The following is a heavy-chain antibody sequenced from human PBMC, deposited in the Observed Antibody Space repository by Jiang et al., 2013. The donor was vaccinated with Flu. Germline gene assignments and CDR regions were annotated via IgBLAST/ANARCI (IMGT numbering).Heavy chain of an antibody. D-gene: IGHD3-3*01. Sequence: KVSGYTLTELSMHWVRQAPGQGLEWMGGIIPIFGTANYAQKLQGRVTMTTDTSTSTAYMELRSLRSDDTAVYYCARDINDFWSGCCGMDVWGKGTTVTVSS. J-gene: IGHJ6*04. CDR3: ARDINDFWSGCCGMDV. CDR2: IIPIFGTA. V-gene: IGHV1-69*05. CDR1: GYTLTELS.